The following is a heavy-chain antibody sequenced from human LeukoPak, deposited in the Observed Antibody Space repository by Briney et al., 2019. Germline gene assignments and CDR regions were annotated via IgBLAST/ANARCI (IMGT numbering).Heavy chain of an antibody. CDR3: ARRYYYGSGSYYNTYYFDY. J-gene: IGHJ4*02. CDR1: GGTFSSYA. Sequence: SVKVSCKASGGTFSSYAISWVRQAPGQGLEWMGRVIPILGIANYAQKFQGRVTITADKSTSTAYMELSSLRSEDTAVYYCARRYYYGSGSYYNTYYFDYWGQGTLVTVSS. V-gene: IGHV1-69*04. D-gene: IGHD3-10*01. CDR2: VIPILGIA.